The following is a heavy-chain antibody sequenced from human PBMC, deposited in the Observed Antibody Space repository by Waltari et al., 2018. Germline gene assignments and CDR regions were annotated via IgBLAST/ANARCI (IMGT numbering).Heavy chain of an antibody. CDR2: IIPIFGTA. J-gene: IGHJ4*02. CDR1: GYTFTSYY. Sequence: QVQLVQSGAEVKKPGASVKVSCKASGYTFTSYYMHWVRQAPGQGLEWMGRIIPIFGTANYAQKFQGRVTITADKSTSTAYMELSSLRSEDTAVYYCARDRDDSSDRPDYWGQGTLVTVSS. CDR3: ARDRDDSSDRPDY. D-gene: IGHD3-22*01. V-gene: IGHV1-69*06.